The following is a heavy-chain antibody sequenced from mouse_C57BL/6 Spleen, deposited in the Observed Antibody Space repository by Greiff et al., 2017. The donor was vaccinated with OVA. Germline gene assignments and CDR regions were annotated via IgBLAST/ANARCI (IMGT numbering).Heavy chain of an antibody. V-gene: IGHV1-80*01. Sequence: QVQLQQSGAELVKPGASVKISCKASGYAFSSYWMNWVKQRPGKGLEWIGQIYPGDGDTNYNGKFKGKATLTADKSSSTAYMQLSSLTSEDSAVYFCAGAYYSNYYFDYWGQGTTLTVSS. D-gene: IGHD2-5*01. CDR3: AGAYYSNYYFDY. J-gene: IGHJ2*01. CDR1: GYAFSSYW. CDR2: IYPGDGDT.